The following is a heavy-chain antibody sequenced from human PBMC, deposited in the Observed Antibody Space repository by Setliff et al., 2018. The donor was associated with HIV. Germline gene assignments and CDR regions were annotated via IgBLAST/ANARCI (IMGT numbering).Heavy chain of an antibody. D-gene: IGHD5-18*01. J-gene: IGHJ4*02. CDR3: ARDPGYTYGSTFHFDD. Sequence: PSETLSLTCTVSGGSLGGYYWSWIRQPAGKRLEWIGRIFASGTTNYNPSLKSRVSMSIDTSKDQFSLNLNSVTAADTAVYFCARDPGYTYGSTFHFDDWGQGTLVTVSS. V-gene: IGHV4-4*07. CDR1: GGSLGGYY. CDR2: IFASGTT.